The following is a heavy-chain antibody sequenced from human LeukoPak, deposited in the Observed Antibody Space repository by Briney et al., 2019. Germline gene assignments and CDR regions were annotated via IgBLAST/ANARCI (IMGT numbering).Heavy chain of an antibody. CDR3: AREATSASDF. Sequence: GGSLRLSCAASGFTFSNYWMHWVRQAPGKGLVWVSNINSDGSITYYADSVKGRFTISRDNAKNTLFLQMNSLRAEDTAIYFCAREATSASDFWGQGTMVTVSS. J-gene: IGHJ3*01. CDR2: INSDGSIT. CDR1: GFTFSNYW. V-gene: IGHV3-74*01. D-gene: IGHD2-2*01.